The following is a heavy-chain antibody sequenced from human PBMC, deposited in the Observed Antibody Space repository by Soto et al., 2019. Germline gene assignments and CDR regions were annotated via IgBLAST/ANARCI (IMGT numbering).Heavy chain of an antibody. D-gene: IGHD3-16*01. CDR2: KSISGST. CDR3: ARSLGSAAGWSFDV. Sequence: SSETLSLTYTVSGGSMSDYFWTWIRLPAGKRLEWIGRKSISGSTDYNPSLKGRASMSVDTSKNQFSLRLISVTAADTALYYCARSLGSAAGWSFDVWGQGILVTVSS. CDR1: GGSMSDYF. J-gene: IGHJ4*02. V-gene: IGHV4-4*07.